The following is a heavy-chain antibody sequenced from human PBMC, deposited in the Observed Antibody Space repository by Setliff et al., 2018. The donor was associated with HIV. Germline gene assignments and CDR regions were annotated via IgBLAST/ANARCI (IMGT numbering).Heavy chain of an antibody. Sequence: GASVKVSCKASGYSFTSYGLSWVRQAPGQGLGWMGSITTYNGGTNYAQEFQGRVTMTTDTSTSTAYMELRSLRSDDTAVYYCTRGGYSGAFLDAFDIWGQGTMVTVS. J-gene: IGHJ3*02. CDR3: TRGGYSGAFLDAFDI. V-gene: IGHV1-18*01. CDR2: ITTYNGGT. D-gene: IGHD1-26*01. CDR1: GYSFTSYG.